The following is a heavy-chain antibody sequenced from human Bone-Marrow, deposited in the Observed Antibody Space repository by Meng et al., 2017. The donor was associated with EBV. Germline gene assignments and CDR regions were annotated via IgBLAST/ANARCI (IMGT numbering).Heavy chain of an antibody. CDR1: RFTFSQSY. D-gene: IGHD3-22*01. CDR2: IRSSGITI. J-gene: IGHJ4*02. V-gene: IGHV3-11*01. CDR3: ARDGGDSSGYYYDY. Sequence: VGLAGSRGGSCQQCRSLRLSFASSRFTFSQSYMSWIRPAPGKGLEWVSYIRSSGITIYYADSVKGRFTISRDNAKNSLYLQMNSLRAEDTAVYYCARDGGDSSGYYYDYWGQGTLVTVSS.